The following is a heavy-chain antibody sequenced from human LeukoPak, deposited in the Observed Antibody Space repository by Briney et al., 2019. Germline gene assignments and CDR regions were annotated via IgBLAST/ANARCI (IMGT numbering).Heavy chain of an antibody. CDR1: GGSLSDSY. D-gene: IGHD2/OR15-2a*01. Sequence: SETLSLTCAVYGGSLSDSYWSWIRQPPGKGLEWIGEINHSGGTNYSPSLKSRVTISIDTAKNHFSLKLSSVTAADTAVYYCARGPTSIFGYWGQGTLVTVSS. CDR3: ARGPTSIFGY. V-gene: IGHV4-34*01. CDR2: INHSGGT. J-gene: IGHJ4*02.